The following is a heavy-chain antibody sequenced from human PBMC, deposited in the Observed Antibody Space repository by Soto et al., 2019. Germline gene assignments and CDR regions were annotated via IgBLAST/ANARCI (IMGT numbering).Heavy chain of an antibody. V-gene: IGHV3-23*01. D-gene: IGHD4-4*01. CDR3: AKGTTVTTVTAFDY. CDR2: ISGSGGST. Sequence: AWSLRLSCAASGLTFSSYAMSWVRQAPGKGLEWVSAISGSGGSTYYADSVKGRFTISRDNSKDTLYLQMNSLRAEDTAVYYCAKGTTVTTVTAFDYWGQGTLVTVSS. CDR1: GLTFSSYA. J-gene: IGHJ4*02.